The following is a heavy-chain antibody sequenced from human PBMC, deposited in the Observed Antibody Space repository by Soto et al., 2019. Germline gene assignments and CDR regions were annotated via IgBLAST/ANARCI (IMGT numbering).Heavy chain of an antibody. CDR1: GYTFTTYG. Sequence: QVQLVQSGAEVRKPGASVKVSCKASGYTFTTYGISWVRQAPGQGLEWMGWSSASQGNTNYAQKFQDRVTMTTDTSTSTAYMELRSLRSDDTAVYYFAREVRGGNFDYWGQGTLVTVSS. V-gene: IGHV1-18*01. CDR3: AREVRGGNFDY. J-gene: IGHJ4*02. D-gene: IGHD3-10*01. CDR2: SSASQGNT.